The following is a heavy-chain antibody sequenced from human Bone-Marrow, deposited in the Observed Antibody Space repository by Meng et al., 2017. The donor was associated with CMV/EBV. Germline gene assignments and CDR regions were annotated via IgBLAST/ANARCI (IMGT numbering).Heavy chain of an antibody. CDR2: IRYDGSNK. J-gene: IGHJ6*02. CDR1: GFTFSSYG. D-gene: IGHD2-2*01. Sequence: GGSLRLSCAASGFTFSSYGMHWVRQAPGKGLEWVAFIRYDGSNKYYADSVKGRFTISRDNSKNTLYLQMNSLRAEDTAVYYCVLDYCSSTSCYRGNYYYRMDVWGQGTTVTVSS. CDR3: VLDYCSSTSCYRGNYYYRMDV. V-gene: IGHV3-30*02.